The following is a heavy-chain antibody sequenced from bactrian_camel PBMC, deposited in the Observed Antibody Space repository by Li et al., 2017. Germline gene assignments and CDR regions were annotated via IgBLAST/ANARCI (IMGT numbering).Heavy chain of an antibody. V-gene: IGHV3S55*01. CDR3: AADLGHCSEGYWTVKELYRL. Sequence: QLVESGGGSVQTTGSLRLSCAASTLTDLCMAWFRQAPGKEREAVAATHSAFSFYADSVKGRFAISKDNAKSTLYLQMNSLAPDDTAVYYCAADLGHCSEGYWTVKELYRLWGQGTQVTVS. J-gene: IGHJ4*01. D-gene: IGHD1*01. CDR2: THSAFS. CDR1: TLTDLC.